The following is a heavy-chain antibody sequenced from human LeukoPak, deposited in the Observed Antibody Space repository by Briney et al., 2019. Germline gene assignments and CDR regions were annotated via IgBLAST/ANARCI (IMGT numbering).Heavy chain of an antibody. J-gene: IGHJ4*02. Sequence: GGSLRLSCAASGFTFSSYWMSWVRQAPGRGLEWVASIKQDGSEKYYVDSVKGRFTISRDNAKNSLYLQMNSLRAEDTAVYYCARQSSGRYSGPFDYWGLGTLVTVSS. V-gene: IGHV3-7*01. CDR3: ARQSSGRYSGPFDY. D-gene: IGHD1-26*01. CDR1: GFTFSSYW. CDR2: IKQDGSEK.